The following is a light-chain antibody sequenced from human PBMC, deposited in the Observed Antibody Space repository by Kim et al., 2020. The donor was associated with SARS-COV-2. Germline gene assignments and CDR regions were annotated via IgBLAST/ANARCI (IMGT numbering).Light chain of an antibody. J-gene: IGLJ2*01. CDR3: AAWDDSLSA. Sequence: PGQRVTISCSGSSSNIGSNYVYWYQQLPGTAPKLLIYRNNQRPSGVPDRFSGSKSGTSASLAISGLRSEDEADYYCAAWDDSLSAFGGGTQLTVL. CDR2: RNN. V-gene: IGLV1-47*01. CDR1: SSNIGSNY.